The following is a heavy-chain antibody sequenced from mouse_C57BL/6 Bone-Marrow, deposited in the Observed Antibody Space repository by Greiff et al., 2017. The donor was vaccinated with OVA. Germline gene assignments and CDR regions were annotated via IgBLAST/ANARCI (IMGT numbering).Heavy chain of an antibody. J-gene: IGHJ2*01. CDR1: GFTFSDYG. V-gene: IGHV5-17*01. CDR3: ARSPTGYFDY. Sequence: EVKLMESGGGLVKPGGSLKLSCAASGFTFSDYGMHWVRQAPGKGLEWVAYISSGSSTIYYADTVKGRFTISRDNAKNTLFLQMTSLRSEDTAMYYCARSPTGYFDYWGQGTTLTVSS. CDR2: ISSGSSTI.